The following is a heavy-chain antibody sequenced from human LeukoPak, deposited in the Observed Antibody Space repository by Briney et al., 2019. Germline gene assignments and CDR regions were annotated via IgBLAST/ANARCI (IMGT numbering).Heavy chain of an antibody. D-gene: IGHD6-13*01. V-gene: IGHV4-38-2*01. J-gene: IGHJ6*03. CDR3: AGSSWRSYYYYYMDV. Sequence: SETLSLTCAVSGYSISSGYYWGWIRQPPGKGLEWIGSIYHSGSTYYNPSLKSRVTISVDTSKNQFSLKLSSVTAADTAVYYCAGSSWRSYYYYYMDVWGKGTTVTVSS. CDR1: GYSISSGYY. CDR2: IYHSGST.